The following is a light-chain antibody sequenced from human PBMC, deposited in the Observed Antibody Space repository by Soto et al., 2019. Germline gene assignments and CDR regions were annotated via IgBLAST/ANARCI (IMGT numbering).Light chain of an antibody. J-gene: IGKJ2*01. CDR2: GAS. V-gene: IGKV3-15*01. CDR3: QQYNIWPPYT. CDR1: QSVSSN. Sequence: EMVMTQSPATLSVSPGERATLSCRASQSVSSNLAWYQQKPGQAPRVLIFGASTRATGTPARFSGSGSGTEFTLTISSLQPEDFAVYYCQQYNIWPPYTFGQGTKVDIK.